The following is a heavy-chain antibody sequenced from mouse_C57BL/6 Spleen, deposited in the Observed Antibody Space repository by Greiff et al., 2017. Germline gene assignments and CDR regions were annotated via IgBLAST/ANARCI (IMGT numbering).Heavy chain of an antibody. D-gene: IGHD1-1*01. J-gene: IGHJ1*03. CDR2: IDPETGGT. Sequence: QVQLQQSGAELVRPGASVTLSCKASGYTFTDYEMHWVKQTPVHGLEWIGAIDPETGGTAYNQKFKGKAILTADKSSSTAYMELRSLTSEDSAVYYCTRGGFVTTVVAPYWYFDGWGTGTTVTVSS. CDR3: TRGGFVTTVVAPYWYFDG. V-gene: IGHV1-15*01. CDR1: GYTFTDYE.